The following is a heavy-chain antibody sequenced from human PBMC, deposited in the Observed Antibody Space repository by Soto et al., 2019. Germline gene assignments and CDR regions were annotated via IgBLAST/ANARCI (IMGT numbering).Heavy chain of an antibody. V-gene: IGHV3-49*04. D-gene: IGHD2-15*01. CDR2: IRSKAYGGTT. CDR1: GFTFGDYA. J-gene: IGHJ5*02. Sequence: PGGSLRLSCTASGFTFGDYAMSWVRQAPGKGLEWVGFIRSKAYGGTTEYAASVKGRFTISRDDSKSIAYLQMNSLKTEDTAVYYCTREDIVVVVAAIRYNWFDPWGQGTLVTV. CDR3: TREDIVVVVAAIRYNWFDP.